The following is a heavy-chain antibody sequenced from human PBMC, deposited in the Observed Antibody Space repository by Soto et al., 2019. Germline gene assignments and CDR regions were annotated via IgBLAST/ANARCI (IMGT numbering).Heavy chain of an antibody. D-gene: IGHD6-13*01. CDR1: GFTFSSYA. CDR2: ISGSGGST. CDR3: AKVQAIAANERWFDY. V-gene: IGHV3-23*01. J-gene: IGHJ4*02. Sequence: PGGSLRLSCAASGFTFSSYAMRWVRQAPGKGLEWVSAISGSGGSTYSADSVKGRFTISRDNSKNTLYLQMNSMRAEDTAVYYCAKVQAIAANERWFDYWGQGTLVTVSS.